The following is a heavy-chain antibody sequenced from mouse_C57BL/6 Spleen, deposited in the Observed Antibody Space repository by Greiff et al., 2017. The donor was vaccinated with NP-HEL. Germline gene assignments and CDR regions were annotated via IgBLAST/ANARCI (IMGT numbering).Heavy chain of an antibody. CDR3: ARAGITTIYYYAMDY. J-gene: IGHJ4*01. V-gene: IGHV5-16*01. D-gene: IGHD2-4*01. CDR1: GFTFSDYY. Sequence: DVQLVESEGGLVQPGSSMKLSCTASGFTFSDYYMAWVRQVPEKGLEWVANINYDGSSTYYLDSLKSRFIISRDNAKNILYLQMSSLKSEYTATYYCARAGITTIYYYAMDYWGQGTSVTVSS. CDR2: INYDGSST.